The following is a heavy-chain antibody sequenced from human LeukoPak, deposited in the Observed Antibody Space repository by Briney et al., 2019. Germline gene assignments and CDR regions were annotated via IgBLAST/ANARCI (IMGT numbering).Heavy chain of an antibody. Sequence: ASVKVSCKASGYTFTSYYMHWVRQAPGQGLEWMGIINPSGGSTSYAQKFQGRVTMTRDMSTSTVYMELSSLGSEDTAVYYCARNIVVVVAAYDAFDIWGQGTMVTVSS. V-gene: IGHV1-46*01. CDR1: GYTFTSYY. D-gene: IGHD2-15*01. CDR3: ARNIVVVVAAYDAFDI. CDR2: INPSGGST. J-gene: IGHJ3*02.